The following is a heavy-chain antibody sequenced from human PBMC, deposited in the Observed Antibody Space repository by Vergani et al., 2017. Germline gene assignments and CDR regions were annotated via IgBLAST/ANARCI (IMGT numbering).Heavy chain of an antibody. CDR2: ISAYNGNT. Sequence: QVQLVQSGAEVKKPGASVKVSCKASGYTFTSYGISWVRQAPGQGLEWMGWISAYNGNTNYAQKLQGRVTMTTDTSTSTAYMELRSLRSADTAVYYCATRPYIIVVPAAPYYDYYYGMDVWGQGTTVTVSS. V-gene: IGHV1-18*04. CDR1: GYTFTSYG. D-gene: IGHD2-2*01. CDR3: ATRPYIIVVPAAPYYDYYYGMDV. J-gene: IGHJ6*02.